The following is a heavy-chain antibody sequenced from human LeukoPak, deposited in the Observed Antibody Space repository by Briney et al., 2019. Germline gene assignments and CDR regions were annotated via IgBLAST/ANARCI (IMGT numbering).Heavy chain of an antibody. V-gene: IGHV4-31*03. D-gene: IGHD6-6*01. J-gene: IGHJ5*02. Sequence: SETLSLTCTVSGGSISSGGYYWSWIRQHPGKGLEWIGYIYYSGSTYYNPSLKSRVTISVDTSKNQFSLELSSVTAADTAVYYCARGMTYSSSRVDPWGQGTLVTVSS. CDR3: ARGMTYSSSRVDP. CDR1: GGSISSGGYY. CDR2: IYYSGST.